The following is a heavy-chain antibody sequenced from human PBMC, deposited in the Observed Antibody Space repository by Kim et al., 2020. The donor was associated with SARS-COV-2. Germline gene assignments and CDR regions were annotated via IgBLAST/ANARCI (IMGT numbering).Heavy chain of an antibody. V-gene: IGHV3-23*01. CDR2: ISGTGGST. D-gene: IGHD2-21*02. J-gene: IGHJ4*02. CDR3: AKSDRTYCGGDCYSVAY. Sequence: GGSLRLSCAASGFTFSNYAMTWVRQAPGKGLEWVSAISGTGGSTYYADSVKGRFTISRDNSKDTLYLQMNSLRVEDTAVYYCAKSDRTYCGGDCYSVAYWGQGTLVTVSS. CDR1: GFTFSNYA.